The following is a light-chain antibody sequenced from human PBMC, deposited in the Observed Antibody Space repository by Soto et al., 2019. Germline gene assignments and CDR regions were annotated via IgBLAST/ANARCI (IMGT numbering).Light chain of an antibody. CDR3: SSYTSSSTYV. CDR1: ISDVGGYNY. Sequence: QSVLTQPASVSGSPGQLITISCTGTISDVGGYNYVSWYQQHPGKAPKLMIFDVSNRPSGVSNRFSGSKSGYTASLTISGLQAEDEADYYCSSYTSSSTYVFGTGTKLTVL. V-gene: IGLV2-14*03. CDR2: DVS. J-gene: IGLJ1*01.